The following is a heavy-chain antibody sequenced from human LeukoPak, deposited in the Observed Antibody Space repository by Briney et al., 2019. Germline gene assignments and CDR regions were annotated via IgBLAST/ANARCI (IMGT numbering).Heavy chain of an antibody. J-gene: IGHJ4*02. CDR2: ISYDGSNK. D-gene: IGHD4-17*01. CDR3: AKDEDYGDYVLSY. CDR1: GFTFSDYG. Sequence: GGSLRLSCAASGFTFSDYGMHWVRQAPGKGLEWVAVISYDGSNKYSADSVKGRFTISRDNSKNTLYLQLNSLRAEDTAVYYCAKDEDYGDYVLSYWGQGTLVTVSS. V-gene: IGHV3-30*18.